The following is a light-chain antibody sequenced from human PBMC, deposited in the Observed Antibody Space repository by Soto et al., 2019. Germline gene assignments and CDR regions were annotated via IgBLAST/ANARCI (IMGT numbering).Light chain of an antibody. CDR3: QQSSSTPQT. CDR1: QSISSY. J-gene: IGKJ1*01. V-gene: IGKV1-39*01. CDR2: AAS. Sequence: DIQMTQSPSSLSASVGDRVTITCRASQSISSYLNWYQQKPGKAPKLLIYAASSLQSGVPSRFSGSGSGTDFTLTISILHPEDFATYYCQQSSSTPQTFGQGTKVDI.